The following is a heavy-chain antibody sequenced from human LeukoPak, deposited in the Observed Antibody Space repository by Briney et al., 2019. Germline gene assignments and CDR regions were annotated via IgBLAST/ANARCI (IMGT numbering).Heavy chain of an antibody. V-gene: IGHV4-59*01. CDR1: GGSINSYY. Sequence: SSETLSLTCTVSGGSINSYYCTWIRQPPGKGLEWIANVYNSGSTNYNPSLKSRVTISVDMFKNQFSLKLTSVTAADTAVYYCARLRSGMDVWGQGTTVTVSS. J-gene: IGHJ6*02. CDR2: VYNSGST. CDR3: ARLRSGMDV.